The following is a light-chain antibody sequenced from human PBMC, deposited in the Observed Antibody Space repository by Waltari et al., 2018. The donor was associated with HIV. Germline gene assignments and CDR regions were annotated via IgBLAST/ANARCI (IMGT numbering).Light chain of an antibody. J-gene: IGKJ3*01. CDR1: QGISSY. CDR3: QQLNSYLGFT. Sequence: DIQLTQSPSFLSASVGDRVTITCRASQGISSYLAWYQQKPGKAPKLLIYAASTLQRGVPSRFSGSRSGTKFTLTISSLQPEDFATYFCQQLNSYLGFTFGPGTKVDIK. V-gene: IGKV1-9*01. CDR2: AAS.